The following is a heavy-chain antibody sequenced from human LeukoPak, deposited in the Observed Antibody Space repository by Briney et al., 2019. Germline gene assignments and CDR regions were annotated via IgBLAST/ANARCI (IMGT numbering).Heavy chain of an antibody. D-gene: IGHD1-7*01. Sequence: SETLSLTCGVSGASISNTNWWSWIRQPPGKGLEWIGEIHPSGVTYYGPSLKSRLTMSVDTSKNQFSLKLTSVTAADTSIYYCARHLKLVTDSDDCFDYWAQGTLVAVSS. V-gene: IGHV4-4*02. CDR1: GASISNTNW. CDR2: IHPSGVT. J-gene: IGHJ4*02. CDR3: ARHLKLVTDSDDCFDY.